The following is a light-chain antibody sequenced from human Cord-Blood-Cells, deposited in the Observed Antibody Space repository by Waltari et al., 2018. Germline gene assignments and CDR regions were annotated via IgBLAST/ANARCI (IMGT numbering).Light chain of an antibody. CDR3: SSYTSSSTYVV. CDR1: SSDVGGYNY. V-gene: IGLV2-14*01. J-gene: IGLJ2*01. CDR2: EVS. Sequence: QSALTQPASVSGSPGQSITISCPGTSSDVGGYNYVSCYQQHPGKAPKLMLYEVSNRPSGVYNRFSGSKSGNTASLTISGLQAEDEADYYCSSYTSSSTYVVFGGGTKLTVL.